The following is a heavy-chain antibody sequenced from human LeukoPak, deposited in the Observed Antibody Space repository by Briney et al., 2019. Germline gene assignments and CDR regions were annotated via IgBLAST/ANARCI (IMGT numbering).Heavy chain of an antibody. J-gene: IGHJ6*02. CDR1: GGSISSGGYS. CDR3: ARDSPAIGLSMVRGVIIPYYYGMDV. D-gene: IGHD3-10*01. CDR2: IYHSGST. V-gene: IGHV4-30-2*01. Sequence: SETLSLTCAVSGGSISSGGYSWSWIRQPPGKGLEWIGYIYHSGSTYYNPSLKSRVTISVDRSKNQFSLKLSSVTAADTAVYYCARDSPAIGLSMVRGVIIPYYYGMDVWGQGTTVTVSS.